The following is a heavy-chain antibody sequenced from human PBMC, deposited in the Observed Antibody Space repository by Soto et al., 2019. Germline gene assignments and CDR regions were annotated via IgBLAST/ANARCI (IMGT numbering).Heavy chain of an antibody. CDR2: IWYDGSNK. Sequence: QVQLVESGGGVVQPGRSLRLSCAASGFTFSSYGMYWVRQAPGKGLEWVAVIWYDGSNKYYADSVKGRFTISRDNSKNTLYLQMNSLRAEDTAVYYCVRGGSSSPLDYWGQGTLVTVSS. D-gene: IGHD6-6*01. V-gene: IGHV3-33*01. CDR1: GFTFSSYG. J-gene: IGHJ4*02. CDR3: VRGGSSSPLDY.